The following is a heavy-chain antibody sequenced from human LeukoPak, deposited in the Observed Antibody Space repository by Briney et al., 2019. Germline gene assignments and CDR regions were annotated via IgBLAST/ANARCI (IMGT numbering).Heavy chain of an antibody. J-gene: IGHJ5*02. CDR3: AKGRFTSDNP. V-gene: IGHV3-23*01. Sequence: GGSLRLSCTASGFTFSSYAMSWVRQAPGKGLEWVSGISGSGSSTYYADSVKGRFTISRDNSKNTLYLQMNSLRAEDTAVYYCAKGRFTSDNPWGQGTLVTVSS. CDR1: GFTFSSYA. CDR2: ISGSGSST. D-gene: IGHD2/OR15-2a*01.